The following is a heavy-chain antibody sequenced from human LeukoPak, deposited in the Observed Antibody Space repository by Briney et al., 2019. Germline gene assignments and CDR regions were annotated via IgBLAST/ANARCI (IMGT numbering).Heavy chain of an antibody. V-gene: IGHV3-74*01. CDR3: ARVVDTHFDY. CDR2: IKSDGSTT. D-gene: IGHD5-18*01. Sequence: GGSLRLSCAASGFTFSSYWMHWVRQAPGKGLVWVSRIKSDGSTTTYAGSVKGRFTISRDNAKNTLYLQMNSLRAEDTAVYYCARVVDTHFDYWGQGTLVTVSS. J-gene: IGHJ4*02. CDR1: GFTFSSYW.